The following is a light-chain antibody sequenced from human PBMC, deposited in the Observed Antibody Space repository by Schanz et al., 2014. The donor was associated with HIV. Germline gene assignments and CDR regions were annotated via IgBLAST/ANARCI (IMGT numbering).Light chain of an antibody. Sequence: FMLTQPHSVSESPGKTITISCAGSSGSIARNSVQWYQQRPGSAPTTVIYEDNQRPSGVPDRFSGSIDSSSNSASLTISGLKNEDEADYYCQSYDDRDHVVFGGGTKLTVL. CDR3: QSYDDRDHVV. CDR2: EDN. V-gene: IGLV6-57*02. J-gene: IGLJ2*01. CDR1: SGSIARNS.